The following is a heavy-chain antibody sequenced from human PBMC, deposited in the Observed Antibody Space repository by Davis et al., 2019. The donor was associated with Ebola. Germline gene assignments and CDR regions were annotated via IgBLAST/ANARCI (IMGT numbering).Heavy chain of an antibody. V-gene: IGHV3-9*01. Sequence: LSLTCTVSGGSISSYYWSWIRQPPGKGLEWVSGISWNSGSIGYADSVKGRFTISSDNAKNSLYLQMNSLRAEDTALYYCAKDMVTSRWGAFDIWGQGTTVTVSS. D-gene: IGHD6-13*01. CDR1: GGSISSYY. CDR2: ISWNSGSI. J-gene: IGHJ3*02. CDR3: AKDMVTSRWGAFDI.